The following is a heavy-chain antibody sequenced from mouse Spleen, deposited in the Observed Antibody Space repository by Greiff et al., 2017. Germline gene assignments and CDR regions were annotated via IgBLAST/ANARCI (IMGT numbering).Heavy chain of an antibody. J-gene: IGHJ2*01. V-gene: IGHV1-81*01. CDR1: GYTFTSYG. CDR2: IYPRSGNT. Sequence: QVQLKQSGAELARPGASVKLSCKASGYTFTSYGISWVKQRTGQGLEWIGEIYPRSGNTYYNEKFKGKATLTADKSSSTAYMELRSLTSEDSAVYFCARWDDYGEFDYWGQGTTLTVSS. D-gene: IGHD2-4*01. CDR3: ARWDDYGEFDY.